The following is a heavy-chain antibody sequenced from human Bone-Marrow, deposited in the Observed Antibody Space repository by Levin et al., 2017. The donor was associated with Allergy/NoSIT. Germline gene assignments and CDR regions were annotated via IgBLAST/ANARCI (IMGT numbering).Heavy chain of an antibody. CDR1: GFSLSNSW. D-gene: IGHD6-19*01. CDR2: ISTKSDGAAT. Sequence: GGSLRLSCSASGFSLSNSWMNWVRQVPGKGLEWVARISTKSDGAATDYAAPVKGSFIISRDDSTNTLYLQMYSLKVQDTATYFCATQFQWWGQGPLVAVAS. J-gene: IGHJ4*02. V-gene: IGHV3-15*01. CDR3: ATQFQW.